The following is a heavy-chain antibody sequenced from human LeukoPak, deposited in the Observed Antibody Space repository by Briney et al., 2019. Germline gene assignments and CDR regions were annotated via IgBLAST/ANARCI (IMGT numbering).Heavy chain of an antibody. Sequence: EGSLRLSCAASGFTFSSYSMNWVRQAPGKGLEWVSYISSSSSTIYYADSVKGRFTISRDNAKNSLYLQMNSLRAEDTAVYYCARDKKINYYDSSGNPLGYWGQGTLVTVSS. D-gene: IGHD3-22*01. V-gene: IGHV3-48*01. J-gene: IGHJ4*02. CDR1: GFTFSSYS. CDR3: ARDKKINYYDSSGNPLGY. CDR2: ISSSSSTI.